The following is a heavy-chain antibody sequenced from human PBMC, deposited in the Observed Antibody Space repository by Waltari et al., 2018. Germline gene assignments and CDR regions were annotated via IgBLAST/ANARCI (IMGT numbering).Heavy chain of an antibody. D-gene: IGHD6-13*01. Sequence: QLRLQESGPGLVKPSETLSLTCTVSGGSISSSSYHWGWLRQPPGKGLEWIGSIYYTGSTYYNPSLKSRVTISVDTSKNQFSLKLSSVTAADTAVYYCARDCSGSWYYWFDPWGQGTLVTVSS. V-gene: IGHV4-39*07. CDR2: IYYTGST. CDR3: ARDCSGSWYYWFDP. CDR1: GGSISSSSYH. J-gene: IGHJ5*02.